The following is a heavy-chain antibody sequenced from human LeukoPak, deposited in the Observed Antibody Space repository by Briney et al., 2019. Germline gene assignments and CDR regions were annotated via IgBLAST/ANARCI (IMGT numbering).Heavy chain of an antibody. CDR2: ISGSGGST. V-gene: IGHV3-23*01. CDR3: AKDPGGLAMIVVNDDY. D-gene: IGHD3-22*01. Sequence: GGSLRLSCAASGFTFSSYAMSWVRQAPGKGLEWVSAISGSGGSTYYADSVKGRFTISRDNSKNTLYLQMNSLRAEDTPVYYCAKDPGGLAMIVVNDDYWGQGTLVTVSS. J-gene: IGHJ4*02. CDR1: GFTFSSYA.